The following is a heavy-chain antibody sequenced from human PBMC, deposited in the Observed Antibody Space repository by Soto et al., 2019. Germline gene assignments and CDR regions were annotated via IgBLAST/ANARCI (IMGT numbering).Heavy chain of an antibody. J-gene: IGHJ5*02. V-gene: IGHV3-21*01. CDR2: ISSSNIYI. D-gene: IGHD6-19*01. Sequence: EVQLVESGGGLVKPGGSLRLSCAASGFTFSTYSMNWVRQAPGKGLEWVSSISSSNIYIYYADSVKGRFTISRDNAKNALYLQMSSLRAEDTAVYYCARTDRSLAVAVAWGQGTLVTVSS. CDR3: ARTDRSLAVAVA. CDR1: GFTFSTYS.